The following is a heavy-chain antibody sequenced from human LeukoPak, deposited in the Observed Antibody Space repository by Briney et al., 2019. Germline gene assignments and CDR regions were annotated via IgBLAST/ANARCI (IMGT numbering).Heavy chain of an antibody. J-gene: IGHJ3*01. CDR3: AKKRPGLYVFDV. Sequence: SGGSLRLSCAASGFTFSTYAMHWVRQAPGKGLEWVAVISYDGSNKYYADSVKGRFTISRDNSKNTLFLQMNSLRAEDTAVYYCAKKRPGLYVFDVWGQGTRVTVSS. V-gene: IGHV3-30-3*01. CDR2: ISYDGSNK. CDR1: GFTFSTYA.